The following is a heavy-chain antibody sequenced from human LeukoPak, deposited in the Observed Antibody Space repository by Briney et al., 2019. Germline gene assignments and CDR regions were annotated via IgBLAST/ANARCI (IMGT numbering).Heavy chain of an antibody. CDR3: ATATIFGVVIIWFDY. J-gene: IGHJ4*02. Sequence: ASVKVSCKVSGYTLTELSMHWVRQAPGKGLEWMGGFDPEDGETIYAQKFQGRVTMTEDTSTDTAYMELSSLRSEDTAVHYCATATIFGVVIIWFDYWGQGTLVTVSS. CDR1: GYTLTELS. CDR2: FDPEDGET. D-gene: IGHD3-3*01. V-gene: IGHV1-24*01.